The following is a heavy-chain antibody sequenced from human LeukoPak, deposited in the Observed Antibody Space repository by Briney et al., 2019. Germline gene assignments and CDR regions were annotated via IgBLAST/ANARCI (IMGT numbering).Heavy chain of an antibody. Sequence: PSETLSLTCTVSGGSISSSSYYWGWIRQPPGKGLEWIGSIYYSGSTYYNPSLKSRVTISIDTSDNQFSLKLTSVTAADTAVYYCARLHPAAGTFSFDYWGQGTLVTVSS. J-gene: IGHJ4*02. V-gene: IGHV4-39*07. D-gene: IGHD6-13*01. CDR2: IYYSGST. CDR3: ARLHPAAGTFSFDY. CDR1: GGSISSSSYY.